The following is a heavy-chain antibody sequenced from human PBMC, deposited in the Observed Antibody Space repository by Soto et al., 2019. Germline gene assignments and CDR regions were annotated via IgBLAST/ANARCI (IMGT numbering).Heavy chain of an antibody. V-gene: IGHV1-8*01. J-gene: IGHJ4*02. Sequence: QVQLVQSGAEVKKPGASVKVSCKASGYTFTSYDINWVRQATGQGLEWMGWMNPNSGNTGYAQKFQGRVTMTRNTPISTAYMELSSLRSDATAAYYCARGPGSRQWLLRSPDYWGQGDLVTVSS. CDR3: ARGPGSRQWLLRSPDY. CDR2: MNPNSGNT. D-gene: IGHD6-19*01. CDR1: GYTFTSYD.